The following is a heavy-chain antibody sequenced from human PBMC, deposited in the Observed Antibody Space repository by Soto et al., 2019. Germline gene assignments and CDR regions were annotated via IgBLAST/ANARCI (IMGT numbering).Heavy chain of an antibody. CDR3: ARDLGKLILTGYYPLWYMDV. V-gene: IGHV4-31*03. J-gene: IGHJ6*03. D-gene: IGHD3-9*01. CDR2: IYYSGST. Sequence: SETLSLTCTVSGGSISSGGYYWSWIRQHPGKGLDWIGYIYYSGSTYYNPSLKSRVTISVDTSKNQFSLKLSSVTAADTAVYYCARDLGKLILTGYYPLWYMDVWGKGTTVTVSS. CDR1: GGSISSGGYY.